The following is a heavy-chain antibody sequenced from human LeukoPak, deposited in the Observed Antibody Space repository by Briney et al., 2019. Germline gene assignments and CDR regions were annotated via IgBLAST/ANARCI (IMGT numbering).Heavy chain of an antibody. CDR3: AKDFGSSWYYFDY. CDR2: ISWNSGSI. CDR1: GFTFDDYA. D-gene: IGHD6-13*01. Sequence: PGGSLRLSCAASGFTFDDYAMHWVRQAPGKGLEWVSGISWNSGSIGYADSVKGRFTISRDNAKNSLYLQMNSLRAEDMALYYCAKDFGSSWYYFDYWGQGTLVTVSS. J-gene: IGHJ4*02. V-gene: IGHV3-9*03.